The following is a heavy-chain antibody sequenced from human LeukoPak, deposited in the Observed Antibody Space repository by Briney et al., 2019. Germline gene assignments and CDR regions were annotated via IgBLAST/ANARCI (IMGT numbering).Heavy chain of an antibody. CDR2: ISGSGGST. V-gene: IGHV3-23*01. J-gene: IGHJ4*02. D-gene: IGHD3-22*01. Sequence: GGSLRLSCAASGFTFSSYAMSWVRQAPGKGLEWVSAISGSGGSTYYADSVKGRFTISRDNSKNTLYLQMNSLRAEDTAVYYCARTEYYDSSGYRYYFDYWGQGTLVTVSS. CDR1: GFTFSSYA. CDR3: ARTEYYDSSGYRYYFDY.